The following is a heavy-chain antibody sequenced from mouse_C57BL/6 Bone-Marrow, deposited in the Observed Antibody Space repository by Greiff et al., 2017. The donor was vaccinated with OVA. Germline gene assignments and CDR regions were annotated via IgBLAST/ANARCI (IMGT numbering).Heavy chain of an antibody. J-gene: IGHJ2*01. CDR2: IDPENGDT. CDR3: TRIYY. CDR1: GFNIKDDY. V-gene: IGHV14-4*01. Sequence: VHVKQSGAELVRPGASVKLSCTASGFNIKDDYMHWVKQRPEQGLEWIGWIDPENGDTEYASKFQGKATITADTSSNTAYLQLSSLASEDTAVYYCTRIYYWGQGTTLTVSS.